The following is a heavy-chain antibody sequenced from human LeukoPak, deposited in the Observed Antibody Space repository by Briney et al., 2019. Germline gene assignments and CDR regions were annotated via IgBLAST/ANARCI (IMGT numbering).Heavy chain of an antibody. CDR2: ISSSGSTI. V-gene: IGHV3-48*03. Sequence: GGSLRLSCAASGFTFSSYEMNWVRQAPGKGLEWVSYISSSGSTIYYADSVKGRFTISRDNAKNSLYLQMNSLRAEDTAVYYCAKDPTHFRVWDDYDNTRLNYWGQGTLVTVSS. CDR3: AKDPTHFRVWDDYDNTRLNY. D-gene: IGHD3-22*01. CDR1: GFTFSSYE. J-gene: IGHJ4*02.